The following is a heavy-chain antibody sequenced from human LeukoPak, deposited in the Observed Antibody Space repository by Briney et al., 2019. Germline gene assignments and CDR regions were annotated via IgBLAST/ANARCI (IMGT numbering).Heavy chain of an antibody. D-gene: IGHD6-19*01. V-gene: IGHV3-21*04. CDR3: AKGVGYSSGWYSVFDY. CDR1: GFTFSSYS. CDR2: ISSSSSYI. Sequence: GGSLRLSCAASGFTFSSYSMNWVRQAPGKGLEWVSSISSSSSYIYYADSVKGRFTISRDNAKNSLYLQMNSLRAEDTAVYYCAKGVGYSSGWYSVFDYWGQGTLVTVSS. J-gene: IGHJ4*02.